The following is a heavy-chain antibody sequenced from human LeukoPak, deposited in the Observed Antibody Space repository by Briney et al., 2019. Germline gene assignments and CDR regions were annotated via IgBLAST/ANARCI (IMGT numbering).Heavy chain of an antibody. CDR1: GFTFSSYS. V-gene: IGHV3-21*01. D-gene: IGHD3-10*01. CDR2: ISSSSSYI. J-gene: IGHJ3*02. Sequence: GGSLRLSCAASGFTFSSYSMNWVRQAPGKGLEWVSSISSSSSYIYYADSVKGRFTISRDNAKNSLYLQMNSLRAEDTAVYYCARDLRITMVRGVMGSICGQGTMVTVSS. CDR3: ARDLRITMVRGVMGSI.